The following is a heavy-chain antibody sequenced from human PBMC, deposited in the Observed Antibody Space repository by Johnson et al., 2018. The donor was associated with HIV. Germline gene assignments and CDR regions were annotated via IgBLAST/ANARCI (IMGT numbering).Heavy chain of an antibody. Sequence: VRLVESGGGLIQPGGSLRLSCAASGFTVSSYYMSWVRQAPGKGLEWVSVIYSGGSTYYADSVKGRFTISRDNSKNTLYLQMNSLRAEDTAVYYCAKGGSAVAVAFDIWGQGTMVTVSS. CDR1: GFTVSSYY. V-gene: IGHV3-66*03. D-gene: IGHD6-19*01. CDR2: IYSGGST. J-gene: IGHJ3*02. CDR3: AKGGSAVAVAFDI.